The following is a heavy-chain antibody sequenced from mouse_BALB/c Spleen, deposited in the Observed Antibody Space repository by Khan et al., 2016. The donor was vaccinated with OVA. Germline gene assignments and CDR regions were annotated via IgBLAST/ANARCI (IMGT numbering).Heavy chain of an antibody. CDR1: GFTFSDYY. D-gene: IGHD2-3*01. CDR3: AREGDADGLAY. CDR2: LSNRGTTT. Sequence: EVELVESGGGLVQPGGSLKLSCATSGFTFSDYYMYWVRQTPEKRLEWVAYLSNRGTTTYYTDTVRGRFTISRDNAKNTLYLHLSRLETDDTAMYYWAREGDADGLAYWGQGTLVTVSA. J-gene: IGHJ3*01. V-gene: IGHV5-12*02.